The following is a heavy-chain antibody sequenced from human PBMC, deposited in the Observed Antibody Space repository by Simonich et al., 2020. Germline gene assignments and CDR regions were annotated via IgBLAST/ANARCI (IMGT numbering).Heavy chain of an antibody. J-gene: IGHJ4*02. V-gene: IGHV4-34*01. Sequence: QVQLQQWGAGLLKPSETLSLTCAVYGGSFSGYYWGWIRQPPGKGLEWIGEINHSGSTNYNPSLKGRVTISVDTSKNQFSLKLSSVTAADTAVYYCAREGFSGSYYDYWGQGTLVTVSS. D-gene: IGHD1-26*01. CDR2: INHSGST. CDR3: AREGFSGSYYDY. CDR1: GGSFSGYY.